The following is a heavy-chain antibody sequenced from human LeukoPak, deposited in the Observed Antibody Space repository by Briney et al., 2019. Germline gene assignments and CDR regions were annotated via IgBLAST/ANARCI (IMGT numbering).Heavy chain of an antibody. CDR3: ATLAAGTGFDY. Sequence: ASVKVSCMASRYTFTGYYMHWVRQAPGQGLEWMGWINPNSGGTNYAQKFQGRVTMTRDTSISTAYMELSRLRSDDTAVYYCATLAAGTGFDYWGQGTLVTVSS. J-gene: IGHJ4*02. CDR1: RYTFTGYY. CDR2: INPNSGGT. D-gene: IGHD6-13*01. V-gene: IGHV1-2*02.